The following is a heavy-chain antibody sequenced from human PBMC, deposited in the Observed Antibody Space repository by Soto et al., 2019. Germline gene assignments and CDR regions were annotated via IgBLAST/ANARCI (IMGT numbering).Heavy chain of an antibody. Sequence: PGGSLRLSCSGSGFTLGDFAMSWVRQAPGKGLEWVAVISYSGDRQYYAESVKGRFTISRDNSKKTLYLQMFSLTSEDSAVFYCARTPAAMITDRYNWFDSWGPGTQVTVSS. CDR3: ARTPAAMITDRYNWFDS. J-gene: IGHJ5*01. V-gene: IGHV3-30*01. CDR1: GFTLGDFA. D-gene: IGHD3-16*01. CDR2: ISYSGDRQ.